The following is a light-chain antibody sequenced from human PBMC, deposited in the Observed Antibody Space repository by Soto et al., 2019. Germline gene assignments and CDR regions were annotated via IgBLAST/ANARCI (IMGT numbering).Light chain of an antibody. Sequence: DVRLTQPASFLSASVGDRVSITCRASQGISSFLAWYQQKPGKAPNLLMYAASTLQSGVPSRFSGGESGTEYTLTISSLQPEDSATYYCQQLYIFPLTFGQGTRLEIK. CDR1: QGISSF. CDR2: AAS. J-gene: IGKJ5*01. V-gene: IGKV1-9*01. CDR3: QQLYIFPLT.